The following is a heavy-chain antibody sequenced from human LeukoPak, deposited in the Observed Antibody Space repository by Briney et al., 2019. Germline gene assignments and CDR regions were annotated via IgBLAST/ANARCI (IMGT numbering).Heavy chain of an antibody. V-gene: IGHV1-18*01. CDR1: GYTFSTHG. CDR3: ARLYDFRSGYYPHFDY. J-gene: IGHJ4*02. CDR2: ISGNNGNT. Sequence: ASVKVSCKASGYTFSTHGISWVRQAPGQGFEWMGWISGNNGNTHYAQKIQGRVTMTTDTSTSTAYMELRSLGSDDTAVYYCARLYDFRSGYYPHFDYWGQGTLVTVSS. D-gene: IGHD3-3*01.